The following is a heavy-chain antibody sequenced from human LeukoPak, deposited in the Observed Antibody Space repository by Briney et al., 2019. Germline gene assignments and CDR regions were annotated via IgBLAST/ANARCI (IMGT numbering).Heavy chain of an antibody. D-gene: IGHD2-21*02. V-gene: IGHV3-64D*06. J-gene: IGHJ4*02. CDR3: ARDRVVVTATFDC. Sequence: QPGGSLRLSCSASGFTFSGYAMHWVRQAPGKGLEYVSGIPSNGGTTYYADSVKGRFTISRDNSKNTLYLQMSSLRAEDTAVYFCARDRVVVTATFDCWGQGTLVTVSS. CDR1: GFTFSGYA. CDR2: IPSNGGTT.